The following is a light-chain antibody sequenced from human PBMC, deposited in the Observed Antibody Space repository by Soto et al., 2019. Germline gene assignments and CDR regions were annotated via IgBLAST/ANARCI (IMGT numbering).Light chain of an antibody. CDR1: QSVSSSD. CDR2: GAS. CDR3: QQYGSWT. J-gene: IGKJ1*01. Sequence: EIMLTQSPGTLSLSPGERATLSCRARQSVSSSDLAWYEQKPGQAPRLLIYGASSRATGIPDRFSGSRSGTDFTLTISRLEPADFAVYYCQQYGSWTFGQGTKVEIK. V-gene: IGKV3-20*01.